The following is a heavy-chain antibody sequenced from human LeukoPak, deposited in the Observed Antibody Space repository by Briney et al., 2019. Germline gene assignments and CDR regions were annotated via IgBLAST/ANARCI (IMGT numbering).Heavy chain of an antibody. J-gene: IGHJ6*03. CDR3: ARGKGYCSSTSCPYYFYCYMDV. CDR2: INHSGST. Sequence: PSETLSLTCAVYGGSFSGYYWSWIRQPPGKGLEWIGEINHSGSTNYNPSLKSRDTISVDTSKSQFSLKLSSVTAADTAVYYCARGKGYCSSTSCPYYFYCYMDVWGKGTTVTVSS. V-gene: IGHV4-34*01. CDR1: GGSFSGYY. D-gene: IGHD2-2*01.